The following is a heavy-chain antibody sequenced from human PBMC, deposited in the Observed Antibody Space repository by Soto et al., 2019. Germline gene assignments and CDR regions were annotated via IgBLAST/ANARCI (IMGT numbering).Heavy chain of an antibody. J-gene: IGHJ4*02. Sequence: QITLKESGPTLVKPTQTLTLTCTFSGFSLSSTRVAVGWIRQPPGKALEWLALIYWDDDKRYSPVLKSRLTISKDTSKNQLVLTMTNMDPVDTATYYCAHSVVAGLGYYFDYWGQGTLVTVSS. D-gene: IGHD6-19*01. V-gene: IGHV2-5*02. CDR2: IYWDDDK. CDR1: GFSLSSTRVA. CDR3: AHSVVAGLGYYFDY.